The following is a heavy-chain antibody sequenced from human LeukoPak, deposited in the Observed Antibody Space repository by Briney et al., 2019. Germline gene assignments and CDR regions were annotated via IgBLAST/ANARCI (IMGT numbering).Heavy chain of an antibody. D-gene: IGHD3-10*01. V-gene: IGHV3-30*02. CDR1: GFTFSSYG. CDR2: IRYDGSNK. CDR3: AKDYYGSGSYYTGPTDY. Sequence: PGGSLRLSCAASGFTFSSYGMHWVRQAPGKGLEWVAFIRYDGSNKYYADSVKGRLTISRDNSKNTLYLQMDSLRAEDTAVYYCAKDYYGSGSYYTGPTDYWGQGTLVTVSS. J-gene: IGHJ4*02.